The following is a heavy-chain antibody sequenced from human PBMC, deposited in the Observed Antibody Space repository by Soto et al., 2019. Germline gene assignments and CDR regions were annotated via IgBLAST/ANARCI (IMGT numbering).Heavy chain of an antibody. Sequence: QVQLVQSGAEVKMPGSSVKVSCKTSGGTFSRHAISWVRQAPVQGLEWMGGIIPLFGTTNYAQKFKGRVTIRADASTSTAYVELRSRTSEDADVYYCARAAIRRSSCYFGFDTWGQGTLVTVSS. CDR3: ARAAIRRSSCYFGFDT. D-gene: IGHD6-13*01. CDR2: IIPLFGTT. J-gene: IGHJ5*02. V-gene: IGHV1-69*01. CDR1: GGTFSRHA.